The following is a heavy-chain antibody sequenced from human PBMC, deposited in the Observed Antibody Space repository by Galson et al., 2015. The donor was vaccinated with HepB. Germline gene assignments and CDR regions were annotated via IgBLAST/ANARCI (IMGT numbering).Heavy chain of an antibody. V-gene: IGHV3-21*01. CDR2: ISTRSTYI. CDR3: ARDTGRYDFWSGYYSIGDYGMDV. D-gene: IGHD3-3*01. CDR1: GFTFSSYS. J-gene: IGHJ6*02. Sequence: LSLSCAASGFTFSSYSMNWVRQAPGKGLEWVSSISTRSTYIYYADSLKGRFTISRDNAKNSLYLQMNSLRAEDTAVYYCARDTGRYDFWSGYYSIGDYGMDVWGQGTTVTV.